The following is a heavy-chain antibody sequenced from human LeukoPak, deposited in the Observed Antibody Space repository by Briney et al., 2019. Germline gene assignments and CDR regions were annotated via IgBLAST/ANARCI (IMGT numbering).Heavy chain of an antibody. J-gene: IGHJ4*02. CDR3: ARDRSDIVVVPAATGGDPIDY. D-gene: IGHD2-2*01. V-gene: IGHV3-21*01. CDR2: ISSSSSYI. CDR1: GFTFSSYS. Sequence: PGGSLRLSCAASGFTFSSYSMNWVRQAPGKGLEWVSSISSSSSYIYYADSVKGRFTISRDNAKNSLYLQMNSLRAEDTAVYYCARDRSDIVVVPAATGGDPIDYWGQGTLVTVS.